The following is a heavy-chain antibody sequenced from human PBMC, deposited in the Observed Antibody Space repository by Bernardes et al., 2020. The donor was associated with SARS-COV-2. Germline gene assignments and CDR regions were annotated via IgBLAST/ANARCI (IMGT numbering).Heavy chain of an antibody. CDR3: ARSHRDSSRYAYFYDN. Sequence: GGSLRLSCVASGFTFGFHGMHWVRQAPGKGLEWVANICSDSSNRYYSDSVKGRFTISRDNSKTTLYMQMNNLRDEDTAVYYCARSHRDSSRYAYFYDNWGQGTLVTVSS. CDR1: GFTFGFHG. D-gene: IGHD3-22*01. J-gene: IGHJ4*02. CDR2: ICSDSSNR. V-gene: IGHV3-33*01.